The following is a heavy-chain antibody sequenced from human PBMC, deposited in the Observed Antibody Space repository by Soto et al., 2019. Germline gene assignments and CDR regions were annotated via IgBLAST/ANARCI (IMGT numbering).Heavy chain of an antibody. Sequence: QVQLVESGGGVVQPGRSLRLSCAASGFTFSNYGMHWVRQAPGKGLEWVAVIWYDGSNKYYPDSVKGRFTISRDNFNNILYLQMNSLRAEDTAVYYCARANYYDESGCLDYLGRGISVTVSS. CDR1: GFTFSNYG. V-gene: IGHV3-33*01. CDR2: IWYDGSNK. D-gene: IGHD3-22*01. CDR3: ARANYYDESGCLDY. J-gene: IGHJ4*02.